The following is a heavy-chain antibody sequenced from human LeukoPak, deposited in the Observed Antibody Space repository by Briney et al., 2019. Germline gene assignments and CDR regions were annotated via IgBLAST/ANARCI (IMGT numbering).Heavy chain of an antibody. V-gene: IGHV3-53*01. D-gene: IGHD4-23*01. CDR1: GFTVSSNY. Sequence: GGSLRLSCAASGFTVSSNYMSWVRQAPGKGLEWVSVIYNNGNTYYADSVKGRFTISRDNSKNTLYLQMNSLRAEDTAVYYCAREVTGVNPFDYWGQGTLVTVSS. J-gene: IGHJ4*02. CDR3: AREVTGVNPFDY. CDR2: IYNNGNT.